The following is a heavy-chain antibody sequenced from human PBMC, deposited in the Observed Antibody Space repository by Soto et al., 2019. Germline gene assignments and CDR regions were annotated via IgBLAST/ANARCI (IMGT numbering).Heavy chain of an antibody. D-gene: IGHD3-22*01. V-gene: IGHV1-18*01. CDR1: GYTFTSYG. CDR3: ARDLVSTKIKTHSDY. CDR2: ISDYNGNT. J-gene: IGHJ4*02. Sequence: QVQLVQSGAEVKKPVASVKVSCKASGYTFTSYGISWVRQAPGQRLEWMGWISDYNGNTNYAQKLPSRVTLTTDTSTRRVYIQLRSLRSDDTAVYYCARDLVSTKIKTHSDYWGQGTLVTVSS.